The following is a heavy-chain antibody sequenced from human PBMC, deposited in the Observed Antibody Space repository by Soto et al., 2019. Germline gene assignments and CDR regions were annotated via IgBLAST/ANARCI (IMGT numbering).Heavy chain of an antibody. CDR3: AKSVVPAAPYGMDV. D-gene: IGHD2-2*01. CDR2: ISYDGSNK. J-gene: IGHJ6*02. V-gene: IGHV3-30*18. Sequence: GSSLRLSCAASGFTFSSYGMHWVLQAPGKGLEWVAVISYDGSNKYYADSVKGRFTISRDNSKNTLYLQMNSLRAEDTAVYYCAKSVVPAAPYGMDVWGQGTTVTVSS. CDR1: GFTFSSYG.